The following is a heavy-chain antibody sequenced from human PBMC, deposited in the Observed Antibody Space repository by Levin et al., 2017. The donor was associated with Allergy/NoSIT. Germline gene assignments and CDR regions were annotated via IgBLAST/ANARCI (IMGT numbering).Heavy chain of an antibody. CDR2: IKQDGSEK. CDR3: AYYDDSRHAFDI. Sequence: GGSLRLYCAASGLSFSRYWMSWVRQAPGKGPEWVANIKQDGSEKSYVDSVKGRLTISRDNTKNSLYLQMNSLRAEDTAVYYCAYYDDSRHAFDIWGQGTVVTVSS. V-gene: IGHV3-7*01. D-gene: IGHD3-22*01. CDR1: GLSFSRYW. J-gene: IGHJ3*02.